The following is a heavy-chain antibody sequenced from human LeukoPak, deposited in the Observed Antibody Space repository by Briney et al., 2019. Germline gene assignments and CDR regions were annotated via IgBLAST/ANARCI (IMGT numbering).Heavy chain of an antibody. CDR2: ISWNSGSI. Sequence: GRSLRLSCAASGFTFDDYAMHWVRQAPGKGLEWVSGISWNSGSIGYADSAKGRFTISRDNAKNSLYLQMNSLRAEDTALYYCASLLAAFDIWGQGTMVTVSS. CDR1: GFTFDDYA. J-gene: IGHJ3*02. V-gene: IGHV3-9*01. CDR3: ASLLAAFDI.